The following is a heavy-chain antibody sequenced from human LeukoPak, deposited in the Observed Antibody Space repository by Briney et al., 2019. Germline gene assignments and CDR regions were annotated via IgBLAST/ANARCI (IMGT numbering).Heavy chain of an antibody. D-gene: IGHD3-22*01. J-gene: IGHJ4*02. CDR3: AKDHPYYYDSSGYYAYYFDY. CDR2: ISGSGGST. CDR1: GFTFSSYA. Sequence: GGSLRLSCAASGFTFSSYAMSWVRQAPGKGLEWVSAISGSGGSTYYADSVKGRFTISRDNSKNTLYLQMNSLRAEDTAVYYCAKDHPYYYDSSGYYAYYFDYWGQGTLATVSS. V-gene: IGHV3-23*01.